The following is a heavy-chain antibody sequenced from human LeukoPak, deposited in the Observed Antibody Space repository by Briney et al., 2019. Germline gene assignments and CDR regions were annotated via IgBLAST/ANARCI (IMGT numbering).Heavy chain of an antibody. CDR1: GYTFTSYG. J-gene: IGHJ3*02. V-gene: IGHV1-18*01. CDR2: ISAYNGNT. D-gene: IGHD3-3*01. CDR3: AREGKYYDFWSGPNDAFDI. Sequence: ASVKVSCKASGYTFTSYGISWVRQAPGQGLEWMGWISAYNGNTNYAQKLQGRVTMTTDTSTSTAYMELRSLRSDDTAVYYCAREGKYYDFWSGPNDAFDIWGQGTMVTVSS.